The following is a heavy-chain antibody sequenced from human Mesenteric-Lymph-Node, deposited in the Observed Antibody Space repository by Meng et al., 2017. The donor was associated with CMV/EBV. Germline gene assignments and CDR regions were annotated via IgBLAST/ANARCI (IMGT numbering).Heavy chain of an antibody. V-gene: IGHV1-58*01. Sequence: SVKVSCKASGFTFTNPPVQWVRQARGQRLEWMGSIVVGSGCTNSAQDFHERVTITRDMSTSTVYMELSRLRSDDTAVYYCASGGSYQSEGGAFDIWGQGTMVTVSS. D-gene: IGHD1-26*01. CDR2: IVVGSGCT. J-gene: IGHJ3*02. CDR1: GFTFTNPP. CDR3: ASGGSYQSEGGAFDI.